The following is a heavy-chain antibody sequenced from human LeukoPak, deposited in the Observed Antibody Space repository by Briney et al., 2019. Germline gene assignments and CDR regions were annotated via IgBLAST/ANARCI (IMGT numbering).Heavy chain of an antibody. CDR1: GYIFTSYW. CDR3: ARRKGYCSGGSCYSGWFDP. D-gene: IGHD2-15*01. J-gene: IGHJ5*02. CDR2: IDPSDSYT. Sequence: GESLMISCKGSGYIFTSYWISWVRQLPGKGLEWMGRIDPSDSYTNYSPSFQGHVTISADKSISTAYLQWSSLKASDTAMYYCARRKGYCSGGSCYSGWFDPWGQGTLVTVSS. V-gene: IGHV5-10-1*01.